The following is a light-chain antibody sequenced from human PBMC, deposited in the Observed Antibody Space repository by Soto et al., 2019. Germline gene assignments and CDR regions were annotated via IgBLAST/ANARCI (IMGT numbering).Light chain of an antibody. J-gene: IGLJ1*01. CDR1: TSNIGSNT. Sequence: QSVLTQPPSASGTAGQRVTISCSGSTSNIGSNTENWYQQLPGPDAKTLIYSNNQRPSAVPDRCSGSKSGTSGSLAISGVLSEDEDAYYCASWDAGLSAYVFGTGTKLTVL. CDR3: ASWDAGLSAYV. V-gene: IGLV1-44*01. CDR2: SNN.